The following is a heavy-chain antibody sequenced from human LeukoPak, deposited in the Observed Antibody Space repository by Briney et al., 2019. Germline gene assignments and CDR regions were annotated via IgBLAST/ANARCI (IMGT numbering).Heavy chain of an antibody. D-gene: IGHD3-16*02. Sequence: GGSLRLSCAASGFTFSSYSMNWVRQAPGKGLEWVSSISSSSSYIYYADSVKGRFTISRDNAKNSLYLQMNSLRAEDTAVYYCARIRKPLRLGELSSGEYYFDYWGQGTLVTVSS. J-gene: IGHJ4*02. V-gene: IGHV3-21*01. CDR2: ISSSSSYI. CDR3: ARIRKPLRLGELSSGEYYFDY. CDR1: GFTFSSYS.